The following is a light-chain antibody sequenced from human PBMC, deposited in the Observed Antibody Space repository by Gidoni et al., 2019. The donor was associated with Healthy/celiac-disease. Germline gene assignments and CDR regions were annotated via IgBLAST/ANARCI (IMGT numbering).Light chain of an antibody. CDR3: QKYNSAPFT. J-gene: IGKJ3*01. CDR1: QRISNY. Sequence: DIQMTQSPSSLAASVGDRVTITCRASQRISNYLAWYQQKPGKVPKLLIYAASTLQSGVPSRFSGSGSGTDFTLTISSLQPEDVATYYGQKYNSAPFTFGPGTKVDIK. CDR2: AAS. V-gene: IGKV1-27*01.